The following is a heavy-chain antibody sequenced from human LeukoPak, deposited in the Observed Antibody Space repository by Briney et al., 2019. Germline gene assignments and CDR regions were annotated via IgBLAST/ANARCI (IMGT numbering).Heavy chain of an antibody. D-gene: IGHD2-15*01. CDR2: ISYSGCT. CDR1: GGSISSSSYY. V-gene: IGHV4-39*07. Sequence: SETLSLTCTVSGGSISSSSYYWGWIRQPPGEGLEWIGSISYSGCTYYNPSLKSRGTISVDTCKYQLYLKLTSVTAEDTAVYYCARGYCSGGSCYSYYYYNYMDVWGKGTTVTVSS. J-gene: IGHJ6*03. CDR3: ARGYCSGGSCYSYYYYNYMDV.